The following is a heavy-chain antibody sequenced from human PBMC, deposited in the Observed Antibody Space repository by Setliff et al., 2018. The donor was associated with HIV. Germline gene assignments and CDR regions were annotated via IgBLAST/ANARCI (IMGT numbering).Heavy chain of an antibody. CDR1: GVSVGSGDYY. V-gene: IGHV4-31*03. CDR2: IFHSGDT. D-gene: IGHD6-6*01. Sequence: SETLSLTCSVSGVSVGSGDYYWHWIRQHPEKALEWIGYIFHSGDTYYNPSLKSRISMSVDTSKNQFSSELTSLTAADTAGYYCATRPRIAARPFDYWGQGMLVTVSS. CDR3: ATRPRIAARPFDY. J-gene: IGHJ4*02.